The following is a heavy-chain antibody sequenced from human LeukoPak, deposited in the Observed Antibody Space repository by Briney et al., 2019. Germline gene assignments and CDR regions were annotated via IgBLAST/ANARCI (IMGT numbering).Heavy chain of an antibody. V-gene: IGHV3-9*01. Sequence: GGSLRLSCAAPGFMFDDYAMHWVRQAPGKGLEWVSGISWNSGRRGYADSVKGRFTISRDNAKNSLYLQMNSLRAEDTALYYCAKWTLYYYDSSGYFDYWGQGTLVTVSS. J-gene: IGHJ4*02. CDR2: ISWNSGRR. D-gene: IGHD3-22*01. CDR1: GFMFDDYA. CDR3: AKWTLYYYDSSGYFDY.